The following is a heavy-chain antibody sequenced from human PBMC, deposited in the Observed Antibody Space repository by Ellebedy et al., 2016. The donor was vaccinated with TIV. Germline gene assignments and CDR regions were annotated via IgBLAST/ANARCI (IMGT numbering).Heavy chain of an antibody. CDR2: IIDYNGNT. J-gene: IGHJ4*02. CDR1: GYTLTSYG. Sequence: AASVKVSCKASGYTLTSYGISWVRQAPGQGLEWMGWIIDYNGNTNYAQKLQGRVTMTTDTSTSTAYMELRSLRSADTAVYYCARDPPIVGAIDDPPYWGQGTLVTVSS. D-gene: IGHD1-26*01. V-gene: IGHV1-18*01. CDR3: ARDPPIVGAIDDPPY.